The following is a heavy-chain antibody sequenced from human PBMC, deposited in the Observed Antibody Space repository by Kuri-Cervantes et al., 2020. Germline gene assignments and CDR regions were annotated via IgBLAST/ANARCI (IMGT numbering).Heavy chain of an antibody. V-gene: IGHV3-30*07. Sequence: GESLKISCAASGFTFSSYAMHWVRQAPGKGLEWVAVISYDGSNKYYADSVKGRFTISRDNSKNTLYLQMNSLRAEDTAVYYCARERYSGYETVLDYWGQGTLVTVSS. D-gene: IGHD5-12*01. J-gene: IGHJ4*02. CDR1: GFTFSSYA. CDR2: ISYDGSNK. CDR3: ARERYSGYETVLDY.